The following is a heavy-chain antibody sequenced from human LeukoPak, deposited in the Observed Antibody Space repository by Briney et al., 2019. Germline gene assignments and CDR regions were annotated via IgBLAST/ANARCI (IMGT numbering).Heavy chain of an antibody. CDR1: GFTFSSYG. CDR2: IWYDGSNK. V-gene: IGHV3-33*01. Sequence: GGSLRLSCAASGFTFSSYGMHWVRQAPGKGLEWVAVIWYDGSNKYYADSVKGRFTISRDNSKNTLYLQMNSLRAEDTAVYYCARDEYYYYGMDVWGQGTTVTVSS. J-gene: IGHJ6*02. CDR3: ARDEYYYYGMDV.